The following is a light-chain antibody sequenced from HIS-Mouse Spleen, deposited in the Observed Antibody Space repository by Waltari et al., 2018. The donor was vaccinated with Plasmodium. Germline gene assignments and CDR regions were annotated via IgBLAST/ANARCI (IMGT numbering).Light chain of an antibody. CDR1: QSVSSN. Sequence: IVMTQSPPTLSVSPGERATPSCRASQSVSSNLAWYQQKPGQAPRLLIYGASTRATGIPARFSGSGSGTEFTLTISSLQSEDFAVYYCQQYNNWSFTFGPGTKVDIK. CDR3: QQYNNWSFT. J-gene: IGKJ3*01. V-gene: IGKV3-15*01. CDR2: GAS.